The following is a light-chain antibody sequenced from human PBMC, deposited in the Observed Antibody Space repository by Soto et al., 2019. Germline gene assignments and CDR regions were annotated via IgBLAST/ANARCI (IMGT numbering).Light chain of an antibody. J-gene: IGLJ1*01. CDR3: GTWDGTWHSSLSAVYV. CDR2: DNN. CDR1: SSNIGNNY. V-gene: IGLV1-51*01. Sequence: QSVLTQPPSVSAAPGQKVTISCSGSSSNIGNNYVSWYQQLPGTAPKLLLYDNNKRPSGIPDRFSGSKSGTSATLGITGLQTGDEAEYYCGTWDGTWHSSLSAVYVFGTGTKVTVL.